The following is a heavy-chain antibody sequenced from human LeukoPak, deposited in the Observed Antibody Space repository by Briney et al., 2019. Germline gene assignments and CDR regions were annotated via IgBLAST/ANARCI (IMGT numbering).Heavy chain of an antibody. CDR1: GYTFTSYG. J-gene: IGHJ4*02. CDR3: ARVMRRDAYNRPLDY. D-gene: IGHD5-24*01. CDR2: IGTYIGNT. Sequence: ASVKVSCKASGYTFTSYGITWVRQAPGQGLEWMGWIGTYIGNTEYAQKLQGRVTVTTDTSTATAYMELRSLRSDDTAVYYCARVMRRDAYNRPLDYWGQGTLVTVSS. V-gene: IGHV1-18*01.